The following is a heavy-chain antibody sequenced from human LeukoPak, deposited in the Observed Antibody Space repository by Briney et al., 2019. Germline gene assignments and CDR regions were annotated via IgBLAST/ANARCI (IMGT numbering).Heavy chain of an antibody. J-gene: IGHJ6*03. CDR1: GFIFSSYG. Sequence: GGSLRLSCAASGFIFSSYGMSWVLQAPGKGQQWVPSITLSGGSTFYAGSVKGRFTIPRDNSKNTLYLQMNSLGAEDTAVYYCAKRGNPAVGHHYLDVWGEGTTVSVSS. V-gene: IGHV3-23*01. D-gene: IGHD2-2*01. CDR3: AKRGNPAVGHHYLDV. CDR2: ITLSGGST.